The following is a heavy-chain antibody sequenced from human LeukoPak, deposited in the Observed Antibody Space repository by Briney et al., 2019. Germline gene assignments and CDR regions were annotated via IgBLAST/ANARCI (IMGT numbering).Heavy chain of an antibody. CDR3: AKVIGFWSGPHYYMDV. D-gene: IGHD3-3*01. CDR2: FSGSGGST. J-gene: IGHJ6*03. CDR1: GFTFSSYA. Sequence: GGSLRLSCAASGFTFSSYAMSWVRQAPGRGLEWVSAFSGSGGSTYYADSVKGRFTISRDNSKNTLYLQMNSLRAEDTAVYYCAKVIGFWSGPHYYMDVWGKGTTVTVSS. V-gene: IGHV3-23*01.